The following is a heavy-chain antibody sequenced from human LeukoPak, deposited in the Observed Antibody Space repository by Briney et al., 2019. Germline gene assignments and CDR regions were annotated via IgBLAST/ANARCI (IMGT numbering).Heavy chain of an antibody. J-gene: IGHJ3*02. CDR3: ARLYYYDSSGYHSAFDI. CDR1: GFTFSSYG. D-gene: IGHD3-22*01. Sequence: PGGTLRLSCAASGFTFSSYGMSWVRQAPGKGLEWVSAISGSGGSTYYADSVKGRFTISRDNSKNTLYLQMNSLRAEDTAVYYCARLYYYDSSGYHSAFDIWGQGTMVTVSS. V-gene: IGHV3-23*01. CDR2: ISGSGGST.